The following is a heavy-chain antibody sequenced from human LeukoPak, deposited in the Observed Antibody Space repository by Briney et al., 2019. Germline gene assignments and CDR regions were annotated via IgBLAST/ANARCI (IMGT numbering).Heavy chain of an antibody. CDR1: GGSVSGYH. V-gene: IGHV4-59*02. D-gene: IGHD2-15*01. CDR2: IYFTGST. CDR3: ARVTAAGGGFDH. Sequence: SETLSLTCTVPGGSVSGYHWSWIRQPPGQGLECIGHIYFTGSTTYNPSLKSRVTISVDTSQNQFSLSLTSVTSADTAVYHCARVTAAGGGFDHWGQGTLVTVSS. J-gene: IGHJ4*02.